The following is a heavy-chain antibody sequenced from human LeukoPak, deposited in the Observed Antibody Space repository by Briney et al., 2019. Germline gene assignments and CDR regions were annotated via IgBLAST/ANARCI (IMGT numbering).Heavy chain of an antibody. CDR1: GGSFHGFY. Sequence: SETLSLTCAVSGGSFHGFYWTWVRQSPGKGLEWIGEINHTGGTDYNPSLKSRVTISVDTSKNQFSLKLSSVTAADTAVYYCARGLLRFPQYWGQGTLVTVSS. J-gene: IGHJ4*02. V-gene: IGHV4-34*01. CDR2: INHTGGT. D-gene: IGHD4-17*01. CDR3: ARGLLRFPQY.